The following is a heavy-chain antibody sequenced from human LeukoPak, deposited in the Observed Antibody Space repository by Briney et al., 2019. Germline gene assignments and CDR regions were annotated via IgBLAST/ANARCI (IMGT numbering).Heavy chain of an antibody. J-gene: IGHJ2*01. V-gene: IGHV1-8*03. CDR1: GYTFTSYD. CDR3: ARGRDGYNFGYFDL. D-gene: IGHD5-24*01. Sequence: ASVKVSCKASGYTFTSYDINWVRQATGQGLEWMGWMTPNSAYTGYAQKFQGRVTITRNTSITTAYMELSSLRFEDTAVYYCARGRDGYNFGYFDLWGRGTLVTVSP. CDR2: MTPNSAYT.